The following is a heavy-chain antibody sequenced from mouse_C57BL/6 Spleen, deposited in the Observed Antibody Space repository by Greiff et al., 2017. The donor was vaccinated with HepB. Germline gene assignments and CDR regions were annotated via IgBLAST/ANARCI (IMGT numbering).Heavy chain of an antibody. CDR2: IDPSDSYT. CDR3: AKGDYGSSYVEGNYFDY. Sequence: QVQLQQPGAELVRPGTSVKLSCKASGYTFTSYWMHWVKQRPGQGLEWIGVIDPSDSYTNYNQKFKGKATLTVDTSSSTAYMPLSSLTSEDSAVYYGAKGDYGSSYVEGNYFDYWGQGTTLTVSS. V-gene: IGHV1-59*01. D-gene: IGHD1-1*01. J-gene: IGHJ2*01. CDR1: GYTFTSYW.